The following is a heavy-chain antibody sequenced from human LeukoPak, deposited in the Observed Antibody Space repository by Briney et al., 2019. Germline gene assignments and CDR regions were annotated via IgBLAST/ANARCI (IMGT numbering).Heavy chain of an antibody. Sequence: PGGSLRLSCAASGFTFSTHGMHWVRQAPGKGLEWVAFIRYEGSKKYYADSVKGRFTISRDNSKNTLDLQMNSLTAEDTAVYYCAKDRSLGVLVPDVWANGTTVTVSS. CDR1: GFTFSTHG. V-gene: IGHV3-30*02. CDR2: IRYEGSKK. CDR3: AKDRSLGVLVPDV. J-gene: IGHJ6*04. D-gene: IGHD2-8*02.